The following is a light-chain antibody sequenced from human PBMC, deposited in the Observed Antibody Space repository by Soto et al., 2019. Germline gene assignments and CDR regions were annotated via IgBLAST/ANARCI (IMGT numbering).Light chain of an antibody. Sequence: QSVLTQPPSASGTAGQVVTISCSGGDSNIGSNSVYWYQHLPRMAPKLLIYYNNQWPSGVPDRFSGSGSGTSASLAIVGLRSEDEAVYYCAAWDASLSACVFGNGTKVTVL. CDR1: DSNIGSNS. V-gene: IGLV1-47*02. CDR3: AAWDASLSACV. J-gene: IGLJ1*01. CDR2: YNN.